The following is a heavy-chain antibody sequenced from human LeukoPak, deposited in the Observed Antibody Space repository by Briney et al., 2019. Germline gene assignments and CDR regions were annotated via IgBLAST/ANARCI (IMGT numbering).Heavy chain of an antibody. CDR1: GFTFSSYG. V-gene: IGHV3-33*01. D-gene: IGHD6-13*01. J-gene: IGHJ4*02. Sequence: GRSLRLSCAASGFTFSSYGMHWVRQAPGKGLEWVAVIWYDGSNKYYADSVKGRFTISRDNSKNTLYLQMNSLRAEDTAVYYCARTVGYSSSWYTPAYYFDYWGQGTLVTVSS. CDR2: IWYDGSNK. CDR3: ARTVGYSSSWYTPAYYFDY.